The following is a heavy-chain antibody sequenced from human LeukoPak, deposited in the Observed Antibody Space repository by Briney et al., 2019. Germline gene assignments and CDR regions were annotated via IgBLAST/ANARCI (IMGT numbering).Heavy chain of an antibody. CDR3: ARMGELKKAFDI. CDR2: IYHSGST. V-gene: IGHV4-59*01. D-gene: IGHD1-26*01. CDR1: GGSISTYY. J-gene: IGHJ3*02. Sequence: SETLSLTCTVSGGSISTYYWSWIRQPPGKGLEWIGYIYHSGSTNYNPPLKSRVTISVDTSKNQFSLKLRSVTAADTAVYYCARMGELKKAFDIWGQGTMVTVSS.